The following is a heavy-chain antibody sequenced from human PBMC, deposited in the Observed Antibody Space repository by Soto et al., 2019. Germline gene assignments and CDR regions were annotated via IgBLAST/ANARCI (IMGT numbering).Heavy chain of an antibody. CDR2: IYPGDSDT. Sequence: PGESLKISCKGSGYSFTSYWIGWVRQMPGKGLEWMGIIYPGDSDTRYSPSFQGQVTISADKSISTAYLQWSSLKASDTAMYYCARFGSTNWRDYYYGMDVWGQGTTVSVYS. D-gene: IGHD1-1*01. V-gene: IGHV5-51*01. J-gene: IGHJ6*02. CDR3: ARFGSTNWRDYYYGMDV. CDR1: GYSFTSYW.